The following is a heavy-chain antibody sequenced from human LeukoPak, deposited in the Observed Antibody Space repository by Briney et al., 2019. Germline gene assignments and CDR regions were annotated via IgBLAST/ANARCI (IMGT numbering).Heavy chain of an antibody. CDR1: GGSFSGYY. CDR3: ARGVPAANYYYYYYMDV. J-gene: IGHJ6*03. V-gene: IGHV4-34*01. Sequence: TTSETLSLTCAVYGGSFSGYYWSWIRQPPGKGLEWIGEINHSGSTNYNPSLKSRVTISVDTSKNQFSLKLSSVTAADTAVYYCARGVPAANYYYYYYMDVWGKGTTVTVSS. CDR2: INHSGST. D-gene: IGHD2-2*01.